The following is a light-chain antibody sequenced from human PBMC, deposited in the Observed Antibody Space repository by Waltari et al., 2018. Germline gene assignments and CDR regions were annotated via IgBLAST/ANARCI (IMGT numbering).Light chain of an antibody. CDR2: DVD. CDR1: IPDSGLDNY. V-gene: IGLV2-11*01. Sequence: QSALPQPRSVSGSPGHSVTIPGTGTIPDSGLDNYVSWYQHTPDNAPKLIIYDVDRRPSGVPYRFSASKSGITASLTISGLQSADEGDYYCCSYAGKYTFVFGGGTKLTV. CDR3: CSYAGKYTFV. J-gene: IGLJ2*01.